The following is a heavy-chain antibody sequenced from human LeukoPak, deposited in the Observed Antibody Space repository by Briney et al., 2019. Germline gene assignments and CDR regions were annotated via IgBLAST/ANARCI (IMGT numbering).Heavy chain of an antibody. Sequence: SQTLSLTCAISGDSVSSNSAAWNWIRQSPSRGLEWLGRTYYRSKWYNDYAVSVKSRITINPDTSKNQSSLQLNSVTPEDTAVYYCARVVTMVRGVIAAIGWFDPWGQGTLVTVSS. CDR3: ARVVTMVRGVIAAIGWFDP. V-gene: IGHV6-1*01. CDR2: TYYRSKWYN. D-gene: IGHD3-10*01. CDR1: GDSVSSNSAA. J-gene: IGHJ5*02.